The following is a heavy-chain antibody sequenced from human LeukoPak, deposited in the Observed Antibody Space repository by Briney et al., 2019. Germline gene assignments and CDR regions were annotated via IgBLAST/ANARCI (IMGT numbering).Heavy chain of an antibody. V-gene: IGHV1-69*05. Sequence: GASVKVSCKAFGFTFTDYCMHWLRQAPGQGLEWMGGIIPIFGTANYAQKFQGRVTITTDESTSTAYMELSSLRSEDTAVYYCARDNYAGANWFDPWGQGTLVTVSS. CDR1: GFTFTDYC. CDR2: IIPIFGTA. CDR3: ARDNYAGANWFDP. D-gene: IGHD1-7*01. J-gene: IGHJ5*02.